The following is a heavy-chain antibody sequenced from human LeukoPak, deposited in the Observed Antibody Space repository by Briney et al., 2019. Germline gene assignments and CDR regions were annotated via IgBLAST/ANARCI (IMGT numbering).Heavy chain of an antibody. CDR3: ASHGSGIVVPDY. CDR1: GLTFSSHS. Sequence: TAGGSLRLSCAASGLTFSSHSMNWVRQAPGKGLEWVSSISSSSSYIYYADSVKGRFTISRDNAKNSLYLQMNSLRAEDTAVYYCASHGSGIVVPDYWGQGTLVTVSS. J-gene: IGHJ4*02. CDR2: ISSSSSYI. D-gene: IGHD3-22*01. V-gene: IGHV3-21*01.